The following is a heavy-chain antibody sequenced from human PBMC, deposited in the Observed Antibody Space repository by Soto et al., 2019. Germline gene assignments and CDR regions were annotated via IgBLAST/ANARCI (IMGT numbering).Heavy chain of an antibody. CDR3: ARSMYSTSAQLYYGMDV. Sequence: SETLSLTCAVSGYSIRSGYFWGWIRQPPGKGLEWIGSMYHSGITYYNLSLKSRVTISVDTSKNQLSLKLSSATAADTAVYYCARSMYSTSAQLYYGMDVWGQGTKVTVSS. J-gene: IGHJ6*02. D-gene: IGHD6-6*01. CDR2: MYHSGIT. CDR1: GYSIRSGYF. V-gene: IGHV4-38-2*01.